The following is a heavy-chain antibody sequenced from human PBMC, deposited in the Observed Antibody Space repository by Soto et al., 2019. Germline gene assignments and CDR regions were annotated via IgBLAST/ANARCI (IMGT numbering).Heavy chain of an antibody. J-gene: IGHJ4*02. V-gene: IGHV4-39*01. Sequence: PSETLSLTCTVSGGSISSSSYYWGWIRQPPGKGLEWIGSIYYSGSTYYNPSLKSRVTISVDTSKNQFSLELSSVTAADTAVYYCARSGRWLQLRPFDYWGQGTLVTVSS. CDR1: GGSISSSSYY. D-gene: IGHD5-12*01. CDR2: IYYSGST. CDR3: ARSGRWLQLRPFDY.